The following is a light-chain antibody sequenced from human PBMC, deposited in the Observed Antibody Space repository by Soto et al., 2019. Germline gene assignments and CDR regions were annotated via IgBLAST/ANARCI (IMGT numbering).Light chain of an antibody. CDR1: QTISSW. CDR3: QQYYNYST. J-gene: IGKJ1*01. CDR2: DAS. V-gene: IGKV1-5*01. Sequence: DIQMTQSPSTLPASVGDIVTITCRASQTISSWWDWYQQKTGKAPDLLIYDASCLAGGVPSRFSGSESGTEFTLTIGSLQPDDFATYFCQQYYNYSTFGQGTKVEVK.